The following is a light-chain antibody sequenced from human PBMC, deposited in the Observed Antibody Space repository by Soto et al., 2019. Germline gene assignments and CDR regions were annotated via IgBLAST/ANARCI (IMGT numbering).Light chain of an antibody. Sequence: EIVMTQSPVTLSVSPGERATLSCRASQSVSNNLAWYQQKPGQAPRLLIYGASTRATGIPARFSGSGSGTEFTLTISSLQSEDFAFYYCQQYSNWWTFGQGTKVEIK. J-gene: IGKJ1*01. V-gene: IGKV3-15*01. CDR1: QSVSNN. CDR2: GAS. CDR3: QQYSNWWT.